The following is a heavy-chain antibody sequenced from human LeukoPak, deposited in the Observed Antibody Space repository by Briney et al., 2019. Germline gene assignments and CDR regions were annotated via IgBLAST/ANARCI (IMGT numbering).Heavy chain of an antibody. V-gene: IGHV3-64D*06. D-gene: IGHD6-13*01. CDR2: LSADGNSR. Sequence: QAGGSLRLSCSASGFTLSNYAMHWVRQSPGKGLEYVSALSADGNSRFYAESVKGRFTISRDSSNNTLHLQMSSLRPEDTAVYYCVREGWVSGAIDYWGQGTLVTVSS. CDR3: VREGWVSGAIDY. J-gene: IGHJ4*02. CDR1: GFTLSNYA.